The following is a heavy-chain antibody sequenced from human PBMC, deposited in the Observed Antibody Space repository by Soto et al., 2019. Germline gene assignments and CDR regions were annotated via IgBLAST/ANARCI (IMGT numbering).Heavy chain of an antibody. CDR2: ISAYNGDT. CDR3: AREGYCSGGSCALDSHDYFGMDV. Sequence: QVQLVQSGAEVKKPGASVKVSCKASGYIFTRYGITWVRQAPGQGLEWMGWISAYNGDTNYAQNFQGRVTMTTDTPTSTAYMELRSLTSDDTAVYYCAREGYCSGGSCALDSHDYFGMDVWGQGTTVTVSS. J-gene: IGHJ6*02. V-gene: IGHV1-18*01. CDR1: GYIFTRYG. D-gene: IGHD2-15*01.